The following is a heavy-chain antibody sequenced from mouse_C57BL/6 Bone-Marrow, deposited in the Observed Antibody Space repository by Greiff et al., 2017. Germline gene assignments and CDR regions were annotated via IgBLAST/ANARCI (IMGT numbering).Heavy chain of an antibody. CDR2: IDPNSGGT. Sequence: QQSCKASGYTFPSYWMHWVKQRPGRGLAWIGRIDPNSGGTKYNEKFKSKATLTVDKPSSTAYMQLSSLTSEDSAVYYCARGNGPFAYWGQGNLVTVSA. V-gene: IGHV1-72*01. D-gene: IGHD1-2*01. J-gene: IGHJ3*01. CDR1: GYTFPSYW. CDR3: ARGNGPFAY.